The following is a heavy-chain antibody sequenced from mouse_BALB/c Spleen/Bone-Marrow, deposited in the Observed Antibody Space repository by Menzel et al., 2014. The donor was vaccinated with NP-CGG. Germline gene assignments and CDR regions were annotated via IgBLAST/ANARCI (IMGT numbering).Heavy chain of an antibody. CDR1: GYTFSNYW. CDR3: ARASVVPYYFDF. Sequence: SGAELMKPGASVKISCKATGYTFSNYWMDWVKQRPGHGLEWIGEILPGSGTANYNEKFKGKATFTADTSSNSAYMQLSSLTSEDSALYYCARASVVPYYFDFWGQGTTLTVSP. V-gene: IGHV1-9*01. J-gene: IGHJ2*01. D-gene: IGHD1-1*01. CDR2: ILPGSGTA.